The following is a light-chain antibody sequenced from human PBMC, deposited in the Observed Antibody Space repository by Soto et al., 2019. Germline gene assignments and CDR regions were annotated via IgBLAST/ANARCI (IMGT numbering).Light chain of an antibody. Sequence: EIVLTQSPGTLSLSPGERATLSCRASQSVSSAYLAWYQQIPGQAPRLLLYGASSRATGIPDRFSGSGSGTYFTLTISVQEAEDFAFYYCQQSGSSLYTFGQGTKLEIK. CDR1: QSVSSAY. CDR3: QQSGSSLYT. CDR2: GAS. V-gene: IGKV3-20*01. J-gene: IGKJ2*01.